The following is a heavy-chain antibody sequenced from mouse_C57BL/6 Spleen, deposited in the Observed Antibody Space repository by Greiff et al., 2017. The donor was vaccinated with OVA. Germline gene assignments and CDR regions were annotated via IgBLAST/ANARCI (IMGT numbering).Heavy chain of an antibody. V-gene: IGHV1-19*01. CDR3: ARSAYYSNSFDY. D-gene: IGHD2-5*01. CDR1: GYTFTDYY. CDR2: INPYNGGT. Sequence: EVQLQQSGPVLVKPGASVKMSCKASGYTFTDYYMNWVKQSHGKSLEWIGVINPYNGGTSYNQKFKGKATLTVDKSSSTAYMELNSLTSEDSAVYYCARSAYYSNSFDYWGQGTTLTVSS. J-gene: IGHJ2*01.